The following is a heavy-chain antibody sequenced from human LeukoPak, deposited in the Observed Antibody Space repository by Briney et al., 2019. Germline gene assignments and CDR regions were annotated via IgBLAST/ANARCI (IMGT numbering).Heavy chain of an antibody. Sequence: GGSLRLSCAASGFTFDDYAMHWVRQAPGKGLEWVSGISWNSGSIGYADSVKGRFTISRDNAKNSLYLQMNSLRPEDSAIYYCTRAPVISGPYGSGTYYLDVWGEGTTVTVSS. D-gene: IGHD3-10*01. CDR3: TRAPVISGPYGSGTYYLDV. CDR2: ISWNSGSI. J-gene: IGHJ6*03. V-gene: IGHV3-9*01. CDR1: GFTFDDYA.